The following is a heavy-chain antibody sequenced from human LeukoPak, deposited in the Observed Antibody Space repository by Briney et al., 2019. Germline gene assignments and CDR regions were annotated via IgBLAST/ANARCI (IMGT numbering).Heavy chain of an antibody. CDR2: IYHSWST. CDR3: ARDPDYSTPYYYYGMDV. Sequence: IYHSWSTYYHPSLKSRVTISVDRSKNQFSLKLSSVTAADTAVYYCARDPDYSTPYYYYGMDVWGQGTTVTVSS. J-gene: IGHJ6*02. D-gene: IGHD4-11*01. V-gene: IGHV4-30-2*01.